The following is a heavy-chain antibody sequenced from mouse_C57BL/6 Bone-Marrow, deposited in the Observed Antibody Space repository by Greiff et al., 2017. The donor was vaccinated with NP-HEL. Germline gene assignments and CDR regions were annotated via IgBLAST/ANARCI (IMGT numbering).Heavy chain of an antibody. V-gene: IGHV1-59*01. Sequence: VQLQQPGAELVRPGTSVKLSCKASGYTFTSYWMHWVKQRPGQGLEWIGVIDPSDSYTNYNQKFKGKATLTVDTSSSTAYMQLSSLTSEDAAVYYCARPYLDYWGQGTSVTVSS. CDR1: GYTFTSYW. CDR2: IDPSDSYT. D-gene: IGHD2-10*01. J-gene: IGHJ4*01. CDR3: ARPYLDY.